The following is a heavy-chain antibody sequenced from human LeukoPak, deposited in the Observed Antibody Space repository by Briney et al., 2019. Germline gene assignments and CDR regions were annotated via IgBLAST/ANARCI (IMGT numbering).Heavy chain of an antibody. CDR2: IGSSGGST. CDR3: VKDIQLST. J-gene: IGHJ3*01. CDR1: GFNFITAA. D-gene: IGHD5-24*01. V-gene: IGHV3-23*01. Sequence: GGSLRLSCAASGFNFITAAMTWVRQAPGKGLEWVSLIGSSGGSTYYADSVKGRFTISRDNSNHTLSLQMNSLRVEDTAIYYCVKDIQLSTWGLGTIVTVSS.